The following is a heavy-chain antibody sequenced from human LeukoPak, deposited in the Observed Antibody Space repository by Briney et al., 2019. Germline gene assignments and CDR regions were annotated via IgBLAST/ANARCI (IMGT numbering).Heavy chain of an antibody. Sequence: GGSLRLSCAASGFTFSSYWMSWVRQAPGKGLEWVSLISGDGGSTYYADSVKGRFTISRDNSKNSLYLQMNSLRTEDTALYYCAKAWGPYYDILTGDYGMDVWGQGTTVTVSS. CDR2: ISGDGGST. J-gene: IGHJ6*02. D-gene: IGHD3-9*01. CDR1: GFTFSSYW. CDR3: AKAWGPYYDILTGDYGMDV. V-gene: IGHV3-43*02.